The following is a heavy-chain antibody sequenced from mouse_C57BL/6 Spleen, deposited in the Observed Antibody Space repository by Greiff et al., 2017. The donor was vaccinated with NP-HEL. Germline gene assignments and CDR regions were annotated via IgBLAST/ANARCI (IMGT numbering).Heavy chain of an antibody. CDR2: ISYDGSN. V-gene: IGHV3-6*01. Sequence: EVKLLESGPGLVKPSQSLSLTCSVTGYSITSGYYWNWIRQFPGNKLEWMGYISYDGSNNYNPSLKNRISITRDTSKNQFFLKLNSVTTEDTATYYCARDGSSLGYWGQGTTLTVSS. J-gene: IGHJ2*01. D-gene: IGHD1-1*01. CDR3: ARDGSSLGY. CDR1: GYSITSGYY.